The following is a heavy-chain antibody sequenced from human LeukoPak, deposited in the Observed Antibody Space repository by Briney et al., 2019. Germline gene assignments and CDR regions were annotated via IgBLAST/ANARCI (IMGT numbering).Heavy chain of an antibody. CDR1: GFTFSNFW. CDR2: IKQDETEK. J-gene: IGHJ4*02. D-gene: IGHD1-26*01. V-gene: IGHV3-7*01. CDR3: ARELGATDY. Sequence: GGSLRLSCTASGFTFSNFWMGWVRQAPGKGLEWVANIKQDETEKFYLGSVKGRFTISRDNAKNSLYLQMNSLRAEDTAVYYCARELGATDYWGQGTLVTVSS.